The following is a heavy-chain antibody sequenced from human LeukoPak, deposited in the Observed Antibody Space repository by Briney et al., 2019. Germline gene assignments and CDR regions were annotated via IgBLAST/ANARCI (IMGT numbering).Heavy chain of an antibody. V-gene: IGHV3-23*01. CDR2: ISGTGGST. D-gene: IGHD1-26*01. Sequence: QPGGSLRLSCAASGFTFSNYVMSWVRQAPGMGLEWVSSISGTGGSTYYADSVKGRFTISRDNSKNTLYLQMNSLRAEDTAVYYCAKSLWVGARYYYGMDVWGQGTTVTVSS. J-gene: IGHJ6*02. CDR3: AKSLWVGARYYYGMDV. CDR1: GFTFSNYV.